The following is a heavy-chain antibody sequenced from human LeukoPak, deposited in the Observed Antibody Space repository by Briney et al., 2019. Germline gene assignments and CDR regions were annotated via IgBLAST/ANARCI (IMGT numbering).Heavy chain of an antibody. Sequence: GGSLRLSCAASGFTFDDYGMSWVRQAPGKGLEWVSGINWSGGSTGYADSVNGRFTISRDNAKNSLYLQMNSLRAEDTALYHCASGFGELWDWGQGTLVTVSS. V-gene: IGHV3-20*01. CDR3: ASGFGELWD. CDR2: INWSGGST. D-gene: IGHD3-16*01. CDR1: GFTFDDYG. J-gene: IGHJ4*02.